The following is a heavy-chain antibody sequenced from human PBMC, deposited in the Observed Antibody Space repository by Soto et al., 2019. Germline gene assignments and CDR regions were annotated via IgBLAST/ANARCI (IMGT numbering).Heavy chain of an antibody. J-gene: IGHJ4*02. CDR1: DGSISTYY. V-gene: IGHV4-59*01. D-gene: IGHD5-12*01. Sequence: TSETLSLTCTVSDGSISTYYWSWIRQPPGKGLEWIGFIYYSGTTNYNPSLKSRVTISVDTSKNQFSLKLSSVTAADTAVYYCARDAYSGYDKGYFDYWGPGTLVTVSS. CDR3: ARDAYSGYDKGYFDY. CDR2: IYYSGTT.